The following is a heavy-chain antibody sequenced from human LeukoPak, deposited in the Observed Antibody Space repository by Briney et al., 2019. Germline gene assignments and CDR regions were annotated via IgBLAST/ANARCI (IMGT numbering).Heavy chain of an antibody. J-gene: IGHJ4*02. V-gene: IGHV3-21*01. CDR1: GFTFSSYS. CDR3: ARELASSGYGDNFDY. D-gene: IGHD3-22*01. Sequence: GGSLRLSCAASGFTFSSYSMTWVRQAPGKGLEWVSSISSSSYIYYADSVKGRFTISRDNAKNSLYLQMNSLRAEDTAVYYCARELASSGYGDNFDYWGQGTLVTVSS. CDR2: ISSSSYI.